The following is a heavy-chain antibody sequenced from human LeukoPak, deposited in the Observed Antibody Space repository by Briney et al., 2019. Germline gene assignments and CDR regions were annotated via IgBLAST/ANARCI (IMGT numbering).Heavy chain of an antibody. V-gene: IGHV1-69*05. CDR3: PSLRRSCSSTSCYALTGYYYYMDV. CDR2: IIPIFGTA. D-gene: IGHD2-2*01. J-gene: IGHJ6*03. CDR1: GGTFSSYA. Sequence: SVKVSCKASGGTFSSYAISWVRQAPGQGLEWMGGIIPIFGTANYAQKFQGRVTITTDESTSTAYMELSSLRSEDTAVYYCPSLRRSCSSTSCYALTGYYYYMDVWGKGPRSPSP.